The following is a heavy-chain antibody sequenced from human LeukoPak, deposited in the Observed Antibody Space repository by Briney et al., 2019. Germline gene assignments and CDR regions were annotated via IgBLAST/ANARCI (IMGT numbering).Heavy chain of an antibody. D-gene: IGHD3-10*01. CDR2: INPNSGGT. V-gene: IGHV1-2*02. CDR3: ARGGPSMVRGVIMIDY. J-gene: IGHJ4*02. Sequence: ASVKVSCKASGYTFTGYYMHWVRQAPGQGLEWMGWINPNSGGTNYAQKFQGRVTMTRDTSISTAYMELSRLRSDDTAVYYCARGGPSMVRGVIMIDYWGQGTLVTVSS. CDR1: GYTFTGYY.